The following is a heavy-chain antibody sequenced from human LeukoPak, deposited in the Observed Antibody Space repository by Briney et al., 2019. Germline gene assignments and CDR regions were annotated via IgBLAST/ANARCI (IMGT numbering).Heavy chain of an antibody. J-gene: IGHJ4*02. CDR3: ARVDSGSYSGFGVY. Sequence: ASVKVSCKASGYTFISYGISWVRQAPGQGLEWMGGIIPIFGTANYAQKFQGRVTITADESTSTAYMELSSLRSEDTAVYYCARVDSGSYSGFGVYWGQGTLVTVSS. D-gene: IGHD1-26*01. V-gene: IGHV1-69*13. CDR2: IIPIFGTA. CDR1: GYTFISYG.